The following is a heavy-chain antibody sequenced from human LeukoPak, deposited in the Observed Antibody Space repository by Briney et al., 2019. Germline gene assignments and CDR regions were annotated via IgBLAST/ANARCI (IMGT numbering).Heavy chain of an antibody. CDR3: ARLFTHLAAAGTDYFDY. V-gene: IGHV5-51*01. D-gene: IGHD6-13*01. CDR2: IYPGDSDT. Sequence: GESLKISCKGSGYSFTSYWIGWVRQMPGKGLEWMGIIYPGDSDTRYSPSFQGQVTISADKSISTAYLQWSSLKASDTAMYYCARLFTHLAAAGTDYFDYWGQGTLVTVSS. CDR1: GYSFTSYW. J-gene: IGHJ4*02.